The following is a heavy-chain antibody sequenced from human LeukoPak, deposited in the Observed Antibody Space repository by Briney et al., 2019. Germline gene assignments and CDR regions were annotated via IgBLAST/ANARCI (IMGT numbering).Heavy chain of an antibody. Sequence: GGSLRLSCAASGFTFSSYWMRWVRQAPGKGLVWVSRINNDRSSTSYADSVKGRFTISRDNAKNTLYLQMNSLRAEDTAVYYCAQVRSHSSGWSFLPVDYWGQGTLVTVSS. CDR2: INNDRSST. V-gene: IGHV3-74*01. CDR3: AQVRSHSSGWSFLPVDY. J-gene: IGHJ4*02. D-gene: IGHD6-19*01. CDR1: GFTFSSYW.